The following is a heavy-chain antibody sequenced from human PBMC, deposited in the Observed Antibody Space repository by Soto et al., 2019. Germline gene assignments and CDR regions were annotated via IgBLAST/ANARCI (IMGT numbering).Heavy chain of an antibody. Sequence: EVQLVESGGGLVQPGGSLRLSCAGSGFTFSDYYIDWVRQAPGKGLEWVGRSRDKGNSYSTDYAASVKGRVTISQDASQNSLFLQMNSLKAEDTAMYYCTRCITGTTFSDYLGQGTLVTVSS. CDR2: SRDKGNSYST. V-gene: IGHV3-72*01. CDR1: GFTFSDYY. J-gene: IGHJ4*02. D-gene: IGHD1-7*01. CDR3: TRCITGTTFSDY.